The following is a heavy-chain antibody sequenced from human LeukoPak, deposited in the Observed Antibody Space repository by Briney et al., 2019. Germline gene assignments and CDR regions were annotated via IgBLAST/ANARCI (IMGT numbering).Heavy chain of an antibody. Sequence: GRSLRLSCAASGFTFSSYGMHWVRQAPGKGLEWVAVISYDGSNKYYADSVKGRFTISRDNSKNTLYLQMNSLRAEDTAVYYCARSLIPPTYSGNYIFQYYGMDVWGQGTTVTVSS. CDR2: ISYDGSNK. CDR3: ARSLIPPTYSGNYIFQYYGMDV. D-gene: IGHD1-26*01. J-gene: IGHJ6*02. V-gene: IGHV3-30*03. CDR1: GFTFSSYG.